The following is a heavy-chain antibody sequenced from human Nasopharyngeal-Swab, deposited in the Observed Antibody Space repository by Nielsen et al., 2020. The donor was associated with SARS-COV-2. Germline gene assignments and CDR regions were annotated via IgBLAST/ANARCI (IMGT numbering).Heavy chain of an antibody. V-gene: IGHV3-30-3*01. CDR3: ARASKTGAAAGLHPFGN. CDR2: ISYDGSNK. D-gene: IGHD6-13*01. Sequence: GESLKISCAASGFTFSSYAMHWVRQAPGKGLEWVAVISYDGSNKYYADSVKGRFTISRDNAQNSLSLQMNSLGEEDTAIYYCARASKTGAAAGLHPFGNWGQGTLVTVSS. CDR1: GFTFSSYA. J-gene: IGHJ4*02.